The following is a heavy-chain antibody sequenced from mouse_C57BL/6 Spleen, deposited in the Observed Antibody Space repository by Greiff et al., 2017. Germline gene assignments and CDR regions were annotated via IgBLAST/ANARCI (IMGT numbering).Heavy chain of an antibody. Sequence: EVQLQQSGPELVKPGASVKISCKASGYTFTDYYLNWVKQSHGKSLEWIGDINPNNGGTSYNQKFKGKATLTLDKSSSTAYMELRSLTSEDSAVYYCATFYDYWYFDVWGTGTTVTVSS. CDR3: ATFYDYWYFDV. V-gene: IGHV1-26*01. J-gene: IGHJ1*03. D-gene: IGHD2-3*01. CDR2: INPNNGGT. CDR1: GYTFTDYY.